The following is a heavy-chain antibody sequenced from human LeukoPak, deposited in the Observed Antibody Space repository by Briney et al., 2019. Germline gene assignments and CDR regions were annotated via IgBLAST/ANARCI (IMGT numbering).Heavy chain of an antibody. CDR3: ARVSGSGSFYRVFDY. Sequence: GGSLRLSCAASGFTVSTNYMSWVRQAPGKGLEWVSVIYSGGSTYYADSVKGRLTISRHNSKNTLYLQMNSLRAEDTAVYYCARVSGSGSFYRVFDYWGQGTPVTVSS. V-gene: IGHV3-53*04. CDR1: GFTVSTNY. D-gene: IGHD3-10*01. J-gene: IGHJ4*02. CDR2: IYSGGST.